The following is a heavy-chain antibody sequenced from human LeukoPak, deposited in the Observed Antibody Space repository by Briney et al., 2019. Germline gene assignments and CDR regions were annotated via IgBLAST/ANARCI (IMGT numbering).Heavy chain of an antibody. D-gene: IGHD3-10*01. CDR3: AREPYGSGTFDY. CDR1: GFTFSSYA. V-gene: IGHV3-23*01. CDR2: ISGSGGST. Sequence: GGSLRLSCAASGFTFSSYAMSWVRQAPGKGLEWVSAISGSGGSTYYADSVKGRFTISRDNFKNTLYLQMNSLRAEDTAVYYCAREPYGSGTFDYWGQGTLVTVSA. J-gene: IGHJ4*02.